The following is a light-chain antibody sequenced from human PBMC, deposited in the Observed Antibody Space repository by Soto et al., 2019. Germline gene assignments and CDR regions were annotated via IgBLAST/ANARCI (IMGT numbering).Light chain of an antibody. V-gene: IGKV1-39*01. CDR2: AAS. CDR3: QQANSFPLT. CDR1: QSISSY. J-gene: IGKJ4*01. Sequence: DIPMTQSPSSLSASVGDRVTITCRASQSISSYLNWYQKKQGKAPKLLIYAASSLQSGVPSRFRGSGSGTDLTITISSLQPEDFETYYCQQANSFPLTFGGGTKVDI.